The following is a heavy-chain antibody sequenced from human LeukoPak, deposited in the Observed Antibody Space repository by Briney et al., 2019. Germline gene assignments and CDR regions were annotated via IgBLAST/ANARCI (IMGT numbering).Heavy chain of an antibody. CDR1: GFTFSSYG. V-gene: IGHV3-30*02. Sequence: GGSLRLYCAASGFTFSSYGMHWDRQAPGKGLKWVAFIRYDGSNKYYADSVKGRFTISRDNSKNTLYLQMNSLRAEDTAVYYCANADTMIVVYWGQGTLVTVSS. D-gene: IGHD3-22*01. CDR3: ANADTMIVVY. J-gene: IGHJ4*02. CDR2: IRYDGSNK.